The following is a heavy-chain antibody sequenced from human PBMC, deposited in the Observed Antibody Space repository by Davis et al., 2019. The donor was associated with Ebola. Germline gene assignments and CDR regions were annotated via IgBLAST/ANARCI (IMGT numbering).Heavy chain of an antibody. CDR2: ITSSNTP. CDR3: AKDRAKQSSIAALPDY. Sequence: GGSLRLSCAASGFAVTNNYMAWVRQAPGKGLECVSVITSSNTPYYADSVKGRFTISRDNSKNTLYLQMNSLRAEDTAVYYCAKDRAKQSSIAALPDYWGQGTLVTVSS. CDR1: GFAVTNNY. V-gene: IGHV3-53*01. D-gene: IGHD6-6*01. J-gene: IGHJ4*02.